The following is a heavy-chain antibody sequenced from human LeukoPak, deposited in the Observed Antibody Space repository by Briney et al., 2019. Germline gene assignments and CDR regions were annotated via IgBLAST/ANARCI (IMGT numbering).Heavy chain of an antibody. V-gene: IGHV1-24*01. CDR1: GYTLTELS. CDR2: FDPEDGET. J-gene: IGHJ3*02. D-gene: IGHD1-26*01. Sequence: ASVKVSCKVSGYTLTELSMHWVRQAPGKGLEWMGGFDPEDGETIYAQKFQGRVTMTEDTSTDTAYMELSSLRSEDTAVYYCATDGLLVGATNADAFDIWGQGTMVTVSS. CDR3: ATDGLLVGATNADAFDI.